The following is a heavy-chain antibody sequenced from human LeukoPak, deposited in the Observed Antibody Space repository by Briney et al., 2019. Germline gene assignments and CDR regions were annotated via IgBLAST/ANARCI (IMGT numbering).Heavy chain of an antibody. Sequence: ASVKVSCKASGYTFTSYYMHWVRQAPGQGLEWMGIINPSGGSTSYAQKLQGRVTMTTDTSTSTAYMELRSLRSDDTAVYYCARDHEVWFGELKILDYWGQGTLVTVSS. V-gene: IGHV1-46*01. D-gene: IGHD3-10*01. CDR2: INPSGGST. CDR1: GYTFTSYY. CDR3: ARDHEVWFGELKILDY. J-gene: IGHJ4*02.